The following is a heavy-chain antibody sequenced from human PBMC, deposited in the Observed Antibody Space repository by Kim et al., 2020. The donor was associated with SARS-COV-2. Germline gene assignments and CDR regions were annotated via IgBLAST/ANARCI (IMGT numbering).Heavy chain of an antibody. CDR2: IHYSGST. CDR3: ARTRAGFASVQGFFDY. D-gene: IGHD2-15*01. Sequence: SETLSLTCTVSGDSINSYYWSWIRQPPGKGLEWIGFIHYSGSTNYIPSLKSRVTISMDTSNNHFSLRLNSVTAADTAVYFCARTRAGFASVQGFFDYWG. J-gene: IGHJ4*01. V-gene: IGHV4-59*13. CDR1: GDSINSYY.